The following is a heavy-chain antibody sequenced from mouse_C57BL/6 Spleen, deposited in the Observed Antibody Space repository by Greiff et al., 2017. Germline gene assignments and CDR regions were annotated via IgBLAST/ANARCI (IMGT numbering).Heavy chain of an antibody. D-gene: IGHD1-1*01. CDR3: ATTDYYAMDY. V-gene: IGHV5-17*01. Sequence: DVKLEESGGGLVKPGGSLKLSCAASGFTFSDYGMHWVRQAPEKGLEWVAYISSGSSTIYYADTVKGRFTISRDNAKNTLFLQMTSLRSEDTAMYYCATTDYYAMDYWGQGTSVTVSS. CDR1: GFTFSDYG. J-gene: IGHJ4*01. CDR2: ISSGSSTI.